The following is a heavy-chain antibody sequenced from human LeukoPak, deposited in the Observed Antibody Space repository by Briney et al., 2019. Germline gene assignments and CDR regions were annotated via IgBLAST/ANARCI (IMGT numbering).Heavy chain of an antibody. CDR1: GFTFSDYY. CDR3: ARARHPMVRGVIMGYYYYYMDV. Sequence: AGGSLRLSCAASGFTFSDYYMSWIRQAPGKGLEWVSYISSSGSTIYYADSVKGRFTISRDNAKNSLYLQMNSLRAEDTAVYYCARARHPMVRGVIMGYYYYYMDVWGKGTTVTISS. V-gene: IGHV3-11*01. CDR2: ISSSGSTI. D-gene: IGHD3-10*01. J-gene: IGHJ6*03.